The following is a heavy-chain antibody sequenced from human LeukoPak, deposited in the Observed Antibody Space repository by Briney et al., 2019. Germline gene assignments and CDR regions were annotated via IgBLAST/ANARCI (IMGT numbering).Heavy chain of an antibody. CDR1: GGSISSGGYY. D-gene: IGHD3-22*01. Sequence: SQTLSLTCTVSGGSISSGGYYWSWIRQHPGKGLEWIGYIYYSGSTYYNPSLKSRVTISVDTSKNQFSLKLSSVTAADTAVYYCARDRLDSSGYFWFDPWGQGTLVTVSS. V-gene: IGHV4-31*03. CDR2: IYYSGST. CDR3: ARDRLDSSGYFWFDP. J-gene: IGHJ5*02.